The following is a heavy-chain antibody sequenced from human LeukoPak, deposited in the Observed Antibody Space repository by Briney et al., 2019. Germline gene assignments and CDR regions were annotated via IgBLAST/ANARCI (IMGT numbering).Heavy chain of an antibody. CDR2: INPDSGDT. Sequence: ASVKVSCKASGYTFTGYYLHWVRQAPGQGLEWMGWINPDSGDTNYLQKFQGRVTMTRDTSISTAYMELSRLRSDDTAVYYCTRDLLGGSGIFDPWGQGTLVTVSS. J-gene: IGHJ5*02. CDR3: TRDLLGGSGIFDP. D-gene: IGHD3-10*01. V-gene: IGHV1-2*02. CDR1: GYTFTGYY.